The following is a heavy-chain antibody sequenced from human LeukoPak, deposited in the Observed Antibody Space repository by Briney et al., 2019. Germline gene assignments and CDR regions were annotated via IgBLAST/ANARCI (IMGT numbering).Heavy chain of an antibody. CDR1: GFTFSSYS. CDR3: ARDHGLLWFGELSYMDV. D-gene: IGHD3-10*01. Sequence: PGGSLRLSCAASGFTFSSYSMNWARQAPGKGLEWVSSISSSSSYIYYADSVKGRFTISRDNAKNSLYLQMNSLRAEDTAVYYCARDHGLLWFGELSYMDVWGKGTTVTVSS. V-gene: IGHV3-21*01. CDR2: ISSSSSYI. J-gene: IGHJ6*03.